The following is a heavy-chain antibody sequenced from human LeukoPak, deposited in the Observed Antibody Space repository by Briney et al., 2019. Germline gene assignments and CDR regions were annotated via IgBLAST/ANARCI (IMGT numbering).Heavy chain of an antibody. CDR3: AKSPYYYGSGSYSPFDY. V-gene: IGHV3-23*01. CDR1: GFTFSSHA. CDR2: ISGSGGST. J-gene: IGHJ4*02. Sequence: GGSLRLSCSAAGFTFSSHAMHWVRQAPGKGLEWVSAISGSGGSTYYADSVKGRFTISRDNSKNTLYLQMNSLRAEDTAVYYCAKSPYYYGSGSYSPFDYWGQGTLVTVSS. D-gene: IGHD3-10*01.